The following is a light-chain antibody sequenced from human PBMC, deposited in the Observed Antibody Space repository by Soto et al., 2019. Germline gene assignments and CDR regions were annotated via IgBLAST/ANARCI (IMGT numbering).Light chain of an antibody. J-gene: IGLJ7*01. CDR1: SGSIASNY. Sequence: NFMLTQPHSVSESPGKTGTISCTRSSGSIASNYVQWYQQRPGSAPTTVIYEDNQRPSGVPDRFSGSIDSSSNSASLTISGLKTEDEADYYCKSYDSSTPAVFGGGTQLTVL. V-gene: IGLV6-57*04. CDR2: EDN. CDR3: KSYDSSTPAV.